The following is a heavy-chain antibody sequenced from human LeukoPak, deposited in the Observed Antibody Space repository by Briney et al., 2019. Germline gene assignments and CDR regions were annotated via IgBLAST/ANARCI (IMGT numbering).Heavy chain of an antibody. Sequence: GASVKVSCKASGYTFTSYGISWVRQAPGQGLEWMGWISAYNGNTNYAQKLQGRVTMTTDTSTSTAYMELRSLRSDDTAVYYCARWNSGYYDSGVDYWGQGTLVTVSS. CDR1: GYTFTSYG. CDR2: ISAYNGNT. V-gene: IGHV1-18*01. J-gene: IGHJ4*02. CDR3: ARWNSGYYDSGVDY. D-gene: IGHD3-22*01.